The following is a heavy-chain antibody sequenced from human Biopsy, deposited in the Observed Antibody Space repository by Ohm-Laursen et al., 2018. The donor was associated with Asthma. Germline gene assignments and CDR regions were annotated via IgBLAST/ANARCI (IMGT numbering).Heavy chain of an antibody. Sequence: SETLSLTCTVSGGSLSSGPYYWSWVRQHPGKGLEWIGYINYSGSTFYSPSLESRVTVSVDTSKNQFSLKLSSVTAADTAVYYCARERAGYYGSGSYLGYWGQGTLVTVSS. J-gene: IGHJ4*02. D-gene: IGHD3-10*01. CDR1: GGSLSSGPYY. CDR2: INYSGST. V-gene: IGHV4-31*03. CDR3: ARERAGYYGSGSYLGY.